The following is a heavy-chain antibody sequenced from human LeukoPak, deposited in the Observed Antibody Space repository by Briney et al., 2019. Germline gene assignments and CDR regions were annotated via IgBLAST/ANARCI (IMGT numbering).Heavy chain of an antibody. CDR2: INPNSGGT. J-gene: IGHJ5*02. D-gene: IGHD4-17*01. V-gene: IGHV1-2*02. Sequence: GASVKVSCKASGYTFTGYYMHWVRQAPGQGLEWMGWINPNSGGTNYAQKFQGRVTMTRDTSISTAYMELSRLRSDDTAVYYCARDGLATVTTEYNWFDPWGQGTLVTVSS. CDR1: GYTFTGYY. CDR3: ARDGLATVTTEYNWFDP.